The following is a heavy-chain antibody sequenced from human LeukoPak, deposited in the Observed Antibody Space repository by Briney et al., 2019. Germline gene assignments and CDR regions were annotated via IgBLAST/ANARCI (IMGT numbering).Heavy chain of an antibody. Sequence: GASVKVSCKASGYTFTGYYMHWVRQAPGQGLEWMGWINPNSGGTNYAQKFQGRVTMTRDTSISTAYMELSRLRSDDTAVYYCSRGSGISFGGIDYWGQGTLVTVSS. J-gene: IGHJ4*02. D-gene: IGHD3-16*01. CDR3: SRGSGISFGGIDY. CDR2: INPNSGGT. V-gene: IGHV1-2*02. CDR1: GYTFTGYY.